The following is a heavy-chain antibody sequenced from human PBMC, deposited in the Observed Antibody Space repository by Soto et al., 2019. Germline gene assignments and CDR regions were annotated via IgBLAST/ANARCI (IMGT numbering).Heavy chain of an antibody. CDR2: IIPIFGTA. Sequence: GASVKVSCKASGGTFSSYAISWVRQAPGQGLEWMGGIIPIFGTANYAQKFQGRVTITADESTSTAYMELSSLRSEDTAVYYCAREGIAARKNYYGMDVWGQGTTVTVSS. CDR1: GGTFSSYA. J-gene: IGHJ6*02. D-gene: IGHD6-6*01. CDR3: AREGIAARKNYYGMDV. V-gene: IGHV1-69*13.